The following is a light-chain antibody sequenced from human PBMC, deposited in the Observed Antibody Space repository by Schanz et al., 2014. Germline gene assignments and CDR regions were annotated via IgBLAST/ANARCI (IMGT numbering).Light chain of an antibody. CDR2: GAS. CDR3: QQYDSLPWT. Sequence: EIVLTQSPGTLSLSPGERATLSCRASQSVNSDYLAWYQQRPGQAPRLLIYGASTRASDFPDRFSGSGSGTDFTLTISRLEPEDFGVYYCQQYDSLPWTFGQGTKVEIK. J-gene: IGKJ1*01. V-gene: IGKV3-20*01. CDR1: QSVNSDY.